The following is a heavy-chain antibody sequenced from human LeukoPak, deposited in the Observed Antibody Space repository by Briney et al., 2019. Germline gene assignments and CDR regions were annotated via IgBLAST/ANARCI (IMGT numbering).Heavy chain of an antibody. V-gene: IGHV3-23*01. J-gene: IGHJ3*02. D-gene: IGHD3-3*01. CDR1: GFIFSSYA. CDR2: ISGSGCST. Sequence: GGSLRLSCAASGFIFSSYAMSWVRQAPAKGLEGVSAISGSGCSTYYADSVKGRFTISRANSKDTLYLQMNSLRADDTAVYYCAKVPVFSLTISEVVTDDAFDIWGQGTIVTVSS. CDR3: AKVPVFSLTISEVVTDDAFDI.